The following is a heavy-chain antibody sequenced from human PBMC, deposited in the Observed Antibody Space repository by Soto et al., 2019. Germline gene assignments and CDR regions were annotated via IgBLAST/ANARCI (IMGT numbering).Heavy chain of an antibody. CDR3: ARFYGNAFDV. D-gene: IGHD3-10*01. CDR1: GGSITTSSYN. Sequence: LSLTCSVSGGSITTSSYNWDWIRQPPGKGLEWIGTIYYDGSTSYNPSLKSQVTISVDTSKNHFALKVNSVTAADTAVYYCARFYGNAFDVWGRGTVVTVSS. V-gene: IGHV4-39*02. J-gene: IGHJ3*01. CDR2: IYYDGST.